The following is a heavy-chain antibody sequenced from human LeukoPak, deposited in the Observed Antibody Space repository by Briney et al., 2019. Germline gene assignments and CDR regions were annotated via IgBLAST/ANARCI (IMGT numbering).Heavy chain of an antibody. D-gene: IGHD3-16*01. CDR1: GGSINNYY. J-gene: IGHJ5*02. Sequence: SETLSLTCTVSGGSINNYYWSWLRQPPGKGLEWIGYIYSSGSTNYNPSLKSRVIISVDTSKNQFSLKLSSVTAADTAVYYCARRTLCCGERFDPWGQGTLVTVSS. CDR2: IYSSGST. CDR3: ARRTLCCGERFDP. V-gene: IGHV4-59*08.